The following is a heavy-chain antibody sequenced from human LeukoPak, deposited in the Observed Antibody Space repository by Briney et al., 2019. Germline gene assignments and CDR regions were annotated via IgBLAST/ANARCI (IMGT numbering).Heavy chain of an antibody. CDR1: GFTFSSYA. D-gene: IGHD3-22*01. Sequence: GGSLRLSCAASGFTFSSYAMSWVRQAPGKGLEWVSAISGSGGSTYYADSVKGRFTISRDNSKNTLFLQMNSLRAEDTAVYYCAKDSTVLGIVVVITTLFDYWGQGTLVTVSS. J-gene: IGHJ4*02. V-gene: IGHV3-23*01. CDR3: AKDSTVLGIVVVITTLFDY. CDR2: ISGSGGST.